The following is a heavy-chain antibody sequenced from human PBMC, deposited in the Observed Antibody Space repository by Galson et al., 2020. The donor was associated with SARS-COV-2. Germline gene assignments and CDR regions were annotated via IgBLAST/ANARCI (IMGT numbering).Heavy chain of an antibody. D-gene: IGHD3-10*01. Sequence: GGSLRLSCAASGFTFDDYAMHWVRQAPGKGLEWVSGISWNSGSIGYADSVKGRFTISRDNAKNSLYLQMNSLRAEDMALYYCAKGGRGALLDWFDPWGQGTLVTVSS. CDR3: AKGGRGALLDWFDP. CDR1: GFTFDDYA. J-gene: IGHJ5*02. V-gene: IGHV3-9*03. CDR2: ISWNSGSI.